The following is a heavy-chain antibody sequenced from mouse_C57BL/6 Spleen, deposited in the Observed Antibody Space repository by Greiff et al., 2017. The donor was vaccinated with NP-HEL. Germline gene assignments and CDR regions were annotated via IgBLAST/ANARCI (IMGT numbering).Heavy chain of an antibody. D-gene: IGHD2-5*01. V-gene: IGHV10-1*01. CDR3: VRQGAYSNFYWYFDV. CDR2: IRSKSNNYAT. Sequence: EVNVVESGGGLVQPKGSLKLSCAASGFSFNTYAMNWVRQAPGKGLEWVARIRSKSNNYATYYADSVKDRFTISRDDSESMLYLQMNNLKTEDTAMYYCVRQGAYSNFYWYFDVWGTGTTVTVSS. CDR1: GFSFNTYA. J-gene: IGHJ1*03.